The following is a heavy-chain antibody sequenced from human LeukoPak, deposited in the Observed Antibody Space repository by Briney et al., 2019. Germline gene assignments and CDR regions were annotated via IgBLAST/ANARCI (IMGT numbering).Heavy chain of an antibody. J-gene: IGHJ4*02. Sequence: GASVKVSCKASGYTFTSYGISWVRQAPGQGLEGMGWISVYNGNTNYAQKRQGRVTMTTDTSTSTAYMELRSLRSDDTAVYYCARAGAVRPHSPIDYWGQGTLVTVSS. CDR3: ARAGAVRPHSPIDY. V-gene: IGHV1-18*01. CDR1: GYTFTSYG. D-gene: IGHD6-6*01. CDR2: ISVYNGNT.